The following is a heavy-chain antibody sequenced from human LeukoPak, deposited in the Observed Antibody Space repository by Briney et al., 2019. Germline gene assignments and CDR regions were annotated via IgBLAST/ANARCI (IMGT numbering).Heavy chain of an antibody. CDR3: TTGGGHRIWDFDY. CDR2: IKSKTDGGTT. Sequence: PGGSLRLSCAASGFTFSNAWMSWVRQAPGKGLEWVGRIKSKTDGGTTDYAAPVKGRFTISRDDSKNTLYLQMNSLKTEDTAVYYCTTGGGHRIWDFDYWGQGTLVTVSS. D-gene: IGHD3-16*01. V-gene: IGHV3-15*01. CDR1: GFTFSNAW. J-gene: IGHJ4*02.